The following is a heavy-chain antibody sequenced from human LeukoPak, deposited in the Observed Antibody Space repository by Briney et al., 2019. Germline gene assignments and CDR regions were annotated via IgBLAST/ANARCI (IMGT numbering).Heavy chain of an antibody. V-gene: IGHV3-23*01. J-gene: IGHJ4*02. CDR1: GFTFSIYA. Sequence: GGPLRLSCAASGFTFSIYAMSWVRQAPGKGLEWVSSISDSGGSTYYADSVKGRSTISRDNSRNTLYLQMNSLRAEDTAVYYCAKLNTAMVDSQTDYWGQGTLVTVSS. CDR3: AKLNTAMVDSQTDY. D-gene: IGHD5-18*01. CDR2: ISDSGGST.